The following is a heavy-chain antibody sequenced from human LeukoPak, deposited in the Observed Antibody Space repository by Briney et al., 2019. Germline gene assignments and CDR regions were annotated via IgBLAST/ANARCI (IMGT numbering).Heavy chain of an antibody. CDR1: GFTFSNYG. Sequence: GGSLRLSCAASGFTFSNYGMHWVRQAPGKGLEWVAVISYDGSNKYYADSVKGRFTISRDNSENTLYLQMNSLRAEDTAVYYCARTWGFDYWGQGTLVTVSS. CDR3: ARTWGFDY. D-gene: IGHD3-16*01. CDR2: ISYDGSNK. V-gene: IGHV3-30*03. J-gene: IGHJ4*02.